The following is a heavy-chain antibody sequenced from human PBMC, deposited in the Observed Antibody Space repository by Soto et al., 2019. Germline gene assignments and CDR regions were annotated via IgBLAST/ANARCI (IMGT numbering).Heavy chain of an antibody. D-gene: IGHD1-7*01. CDR3: AKSGPYNWNYGLYYFDY. CDR1: GFTFDDYT. J-gene: IGHJ4*02. Sequence: GGSLRLSCAASGFTFDDYTMHWVRQAPGKGLEWVSLISWDGGSTYYADSVKGRFTISRDNSKNSLYLQMNSLRTEDTALYYCAKSGPYNWNYGLYYFDYWGQGTLVTVSS. V-gene: IGHV3-43*01. CDR2: ISWDGGST.